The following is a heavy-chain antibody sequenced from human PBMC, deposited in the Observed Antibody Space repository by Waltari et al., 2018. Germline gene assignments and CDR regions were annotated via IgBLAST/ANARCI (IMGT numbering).Heavy chain of an antibody. D-gene: IGHD3-10*01. Sequence: VQLVQSGAEVKKPGASVKVSCKASGYPFTGYYIHWVRQAPGQGFEWMGWINPNSGGTNSEQKCQGRVTMTRDTSISTADMELSRLRSDDTAVYYCARDAVILLWVGAGHVDYWGQGTLVTVSA. CDR2: INPNSGGT. CDR1: GYPFTGYY. CDR3: ARDAVILLWVGAGHVDY. J-gene: IGHJ4*02. V-gene: IGHV1-2*02.